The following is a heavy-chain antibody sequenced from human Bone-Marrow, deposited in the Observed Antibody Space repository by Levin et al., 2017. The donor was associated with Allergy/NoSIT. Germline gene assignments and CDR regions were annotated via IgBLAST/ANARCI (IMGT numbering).Heavy chain of an antibody. CDR1: GFTFSSYA. CDR3: AKDDGYHGSSWYFPLDY. CDR2: IRASGASP. V-gene: IGHV3-23*01. D-gene: IGHD6-13*01. Sequence: PGGSLRLSCAASGFTFSSYAMSWVRQAPGKGLEWVSGIRASGASPYYADSVKGRFTISRDNSKNTLYLQMCSLRAEDTAVYYCAKDDGYHGSSWYFPLDYWGQGTLVTVSS. J-gene: IGHJ4*02.